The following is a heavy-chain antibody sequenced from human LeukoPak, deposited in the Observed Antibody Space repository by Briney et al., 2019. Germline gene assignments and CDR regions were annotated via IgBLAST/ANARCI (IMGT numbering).Heavy chain of an antibody. Sequence: VGSLRLSCAASGFTLNSRWMSWVRQRPGKGLEWVAAINQHGSKKYYVDSVKGRFTISRDDAKNSVYLQMSSLRAEDTALYYCARMFLGRMMIYPTSFDSWGQGTLVTVSS. CDR1: GFTLNSRW. D-gene: IGHD3-22*01. CDR3: ARMFLGRMMIYPTSFDS. V-gene: IGHV3-7*01. CDR2: INQHGSKK. J-gene: IGHJ4*01.